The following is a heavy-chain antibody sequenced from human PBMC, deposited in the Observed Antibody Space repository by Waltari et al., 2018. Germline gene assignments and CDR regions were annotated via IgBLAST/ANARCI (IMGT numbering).Heavy chain of an antibody. J-gene: IGHJ6*02. CDR3: AREGYDLYSVGMDV. Sequence: QVQLVGSWGGVGQPGRCVRLSGAAAGYSHSSVAGHWVRQAPGQGVEWVGVISNDGTKKYYVDSVKGRFTISRDNFKNMVYMQMNSLRREDTALYYCAREGYDLYSVGMDVWGQGTTVTVSS. V-gene: IGHV3-30-3*01. D-gene: IGHD2-21*02. CDR1: GYSHSSVA. CDR2: ISNDGTKK.